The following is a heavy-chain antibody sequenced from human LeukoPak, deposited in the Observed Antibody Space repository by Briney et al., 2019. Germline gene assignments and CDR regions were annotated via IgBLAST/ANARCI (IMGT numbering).Heavy chain of an antibody. CDR3: ARKKHPYYGMDV. CDR2: IYYSGST. Sequence: SETLSLTCTVSGGSISSYYWSWIRQPPGKGLEWIGYIYYSGSTYYNPSLRSRVTISVDTSKNQFSLKLSSVTAADTAVYYCARKKHPYYGMDVWGQGTTVTVSS. J-gene: IGHJ6*02. CDR1: GGSISSYY. V-gene: IGHV4-59*12.